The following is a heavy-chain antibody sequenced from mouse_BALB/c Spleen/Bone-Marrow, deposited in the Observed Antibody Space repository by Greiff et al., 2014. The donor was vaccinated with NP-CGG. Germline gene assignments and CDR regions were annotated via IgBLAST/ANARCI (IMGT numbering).Heavy chain of an antibody. V-gene: IGHV1-54*01. CDR3: SRKITHYAMDY. CDR1: GYAFTNYW. CDR2: INPGSGGV. D-gene: IGHD1-3*01. J-gene: IGHJ4*01. Sequence: VQLQQSGAELVRPGTSVKVSCKASGYAFTNYWIEWVKQRPGQGLEWIGEINPGSGGVNYNEKFKGKATLTADKSSSTAYIQLSSLTTDDSAVYFYSRKITHYAMDYWGQGTSVTVSS.